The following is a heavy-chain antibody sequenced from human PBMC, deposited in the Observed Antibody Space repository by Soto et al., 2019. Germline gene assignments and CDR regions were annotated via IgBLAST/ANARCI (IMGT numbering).Heavy chain of an antibody. CDR3: ASERSAQEFAF. CDR2: IIPTFGTP. J-gene: IGHJ4*02. V-gene: IGHV1-69*06. D-gene: IGHD1-26*01. Sequence: QVQLVQSGTVVQRRGSSVKVSCQASGGTFSSHGMAWVRQAPGQGLEWMGGIIPTFGTPTYAPKFQGRVTIPADKSTNTAYMELSSLRSEDTGVYYLASERSAQEFAFWVQGTVITVSS. CDR1: GGTFSSHG.